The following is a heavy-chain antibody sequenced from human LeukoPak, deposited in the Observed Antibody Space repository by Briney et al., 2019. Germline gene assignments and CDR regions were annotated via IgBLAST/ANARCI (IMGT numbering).Heavy chain of an antibody. V-gene: IGHV3-23*01. CDR1: GFTFSTYA. CDR3: AKGLNYGAYDN. CDR2: ISGSGGGT. D-gene: IGHD4/OR15-4a*01. Sequence: RGSLRDSCAASGFTFSTYAMSWVRQAPGKGLEWVSAISGSGGGTYYADSVKGRFTISRDNSKNTLYLQMNSLRAEDTAVYYCAKGLNYGAYDNSGQGKLFTVSS. J-gene: IGHJ4*02.